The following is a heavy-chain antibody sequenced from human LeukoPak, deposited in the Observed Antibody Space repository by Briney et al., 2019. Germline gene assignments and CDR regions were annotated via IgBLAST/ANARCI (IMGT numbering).Heavy chain of an antibody. J-gene: IGHJ4*02. V-gene: IGHV3-53*01. Sequence: GGSLRLSCAASGFTVSSNYMSWVRQAPGKGLEWVSVIYSGGSTYYADSVKGRFTISRDNSKNTLYLQMNSLRAEDTAVYYCARDFDRAGGYGDSPSDFWGQGTLVTVSS. CDR3: ARDFDRAGGYGDSPSDF. D-gene: IGHD4-17*01. CDR1: GFTVSSNY. CDR2: IYSGGST.